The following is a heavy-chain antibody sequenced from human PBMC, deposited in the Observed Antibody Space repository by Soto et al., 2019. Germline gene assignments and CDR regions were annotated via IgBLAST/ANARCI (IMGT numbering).Heavy chain of an antibody. CDR3: AKDMAF. CDR2: ISGIGVDK. V-gene: IGHV3-23*01. CDR1: GFSFSAYA. J-gene: IGHJ4*02. Sequence: EVALLESGGGLVQPGGSLTLSCAGSGFSFSAYAMSWVRQAPGKGLEWVSSISGIGVDKYYAGPVKGRFAISRDNSNNILFLQMSSLRVEDSAIYYCAKDMAFWGQGTLVTVSS.